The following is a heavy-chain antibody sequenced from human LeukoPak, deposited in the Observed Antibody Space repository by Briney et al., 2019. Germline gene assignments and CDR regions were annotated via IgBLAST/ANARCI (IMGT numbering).Heavy chain of an antibody. V-gene: IGHV1-2*06. J-gene: IGHJ4*02. Sequence: GASVKVSCKASGYTFTGYYMHWVRQAPGQGLEWMGRINPNGGGTNYAQKFQGRVTMTRDTSISTAYMELSRLRSDDTAVYYCARDLRVTTGTTSWGQGTLVTVSS. CDR3: ARDLRVTTGTTS. D-gene: IGHD1-1*01. CDR1: GYTFTGYY. CDR2: INPNGGGT.